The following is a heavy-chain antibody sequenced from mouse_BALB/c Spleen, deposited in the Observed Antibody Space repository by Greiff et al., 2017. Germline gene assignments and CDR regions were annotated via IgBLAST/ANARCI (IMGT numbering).Heavy chain of an antibody. CDR2: IRLKSNNYAT. J-gene: IGHJ3*01. V-gene: IGHV6-6*02. Sequence: DVHLVESGGGLVQPGGSMKLSCVASGFTFSNYWMNWVRQSPEKGLEWVAEIRLKSNNYATHYAESVKGRFTISRDDSKSSVYLQMNNLRAEDTGIYYCTPHYYGPFAYWGQGTLGTVSA. CDR1: GFTFSNYW. CDR3: TPHYYGPFAY. D-gene: IGHD1-2*01.